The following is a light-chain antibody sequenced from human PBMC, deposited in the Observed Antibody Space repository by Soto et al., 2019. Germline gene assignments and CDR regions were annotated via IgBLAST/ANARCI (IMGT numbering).Light chain of an antibody. V-gene: IGKV1-5*01. CDR1: QSVSNW. CDR3: QQYYSFPRT. Sequence: DSQLTQSPSALSASVGDRVAITSRASQSVSNWLAWYQQKPGKAPKLLIYDVSSLESGVPSRFSGSGSGTEFTLTISSLQPEDFATYYCQQYYSFPRTFGQGTKVDIK. CDR2: DVS. J-gene: IGKJ1*01.